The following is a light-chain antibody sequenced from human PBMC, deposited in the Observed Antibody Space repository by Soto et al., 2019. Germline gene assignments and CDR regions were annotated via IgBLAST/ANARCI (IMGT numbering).Light chain of an antibody. CDR1: SGDVGRYDS. J-gene: IGLJ2*01. CDR3: SSYTTNRTRL. Sequence: QSVLTQPASGTGLPGHSLTITCTGTSGDVGRYDSVSWYKHRPGKVPELIIFSDRFSGSKSGNTASLTISGLQAEDEADYYCSSYTTNRTRLSGGGTK. V-gene: IGLV2-14*01.